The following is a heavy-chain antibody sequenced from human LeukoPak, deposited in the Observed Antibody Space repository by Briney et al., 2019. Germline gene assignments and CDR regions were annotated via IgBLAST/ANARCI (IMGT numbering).Heavy chain of an antibody. CDR1: GYTLTDYY. CDR3: ARVLYYYDSSGPFDY. V-gene: IGHV1-2*06. J-gene: IGHJ4*02. D-gene: IGHD3-22*01. CDR2: INPNSGGT. Sequence: ASVKVSCKASGYTLTDYYMHWVRQAPGQGLEWMGRINPNSGGTNYAQKFQGRVTMTRDTSISTAYMELSRLRSDDTAVYYCARVLYYYDSSGPFDYWGQGTLVTVSS.